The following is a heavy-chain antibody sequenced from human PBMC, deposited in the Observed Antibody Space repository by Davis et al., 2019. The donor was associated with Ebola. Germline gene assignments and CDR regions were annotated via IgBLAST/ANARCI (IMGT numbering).Heavy chain of an antibody. J-gene: IGHJ4*02. CDR1: GFTFSSYG. CDR2: ISYDGSNK. CDR3: ARAGSGSSGWPYFDY. D-gene: IGHD6-19*01. Sequence: GESLKISCAASGFTFSSYGMHWVRQAPGKGLEWVAVISYDGSNKYYADSVKGRFTISRDNSKNTLYLQMNSLRAEDTAVYYCARAGSGSSGWPYFDYWGQGTLVTVSP. V-gene: IGHV3-30*03.